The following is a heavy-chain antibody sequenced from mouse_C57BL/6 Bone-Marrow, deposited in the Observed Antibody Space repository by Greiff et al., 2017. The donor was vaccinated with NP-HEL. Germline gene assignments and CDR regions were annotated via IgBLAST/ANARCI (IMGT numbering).Heavy chain of an antibody. Sequence: QVHVKQSGAELAKPGASVKLSCKASGYTFTSYWMHWVKQRPGQGLEWIGYINPSSGYTKYNQKFKDKATLTADKSSSTAYMQLSSLTYEDSAVYYCARRYYGSSYFDYWGQGTTLTVSS. D-gene: IGHD1-1*01. CDR3: ARRYYGSSYFDY. CDR2: INPSSGYT. J-gene: IGHJ2*01. CDR1: GYTFTSYW. V-gene: IGHV1-7*01.